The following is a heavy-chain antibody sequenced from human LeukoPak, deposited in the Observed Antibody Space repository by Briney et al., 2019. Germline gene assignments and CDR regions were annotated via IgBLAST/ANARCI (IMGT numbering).Heavy chain of an antibody. CDR1: GYTFTSYD. V-gene: IGHV1-69*04. D-gene: IGHD5-12*01. J-gene: IGHJ4*02. Sequence: SVKVSCKASGYTFTSYDINWVRQAPGQGLEWMGRIIPILGIANYAQKFQGRVTITADKSTSTAYMELSSLRSEDTAVYYCARRGYDSPVEDYWGQGTLVTVSS. CDR3: ARRGYDSPVEDY. CDR2: IIPILGIA.